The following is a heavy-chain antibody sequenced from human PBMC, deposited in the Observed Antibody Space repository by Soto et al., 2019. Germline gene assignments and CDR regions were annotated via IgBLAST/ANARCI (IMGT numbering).Heavy chain of an antibody. CDR2: IYYNGST. CDR1: GGSISSSSYY. V-gene: IGHV4-39*01. J-gene: IGHJ6*01. D-gene: IGHD6-13*01. Sequence: QLQLQESGPGLVKPSETLSLTCTVSGGSISSSSYYWGWIRQPPGKGLEWIGSIYYNGSTYYDPSLKGLVTITVDTSMNQFSLKLSSVTAADTAVYYCARQQLVPYYYYGMDVWCQGTTVTASA. CDR3: ARQQLVPYYYYGMDV.